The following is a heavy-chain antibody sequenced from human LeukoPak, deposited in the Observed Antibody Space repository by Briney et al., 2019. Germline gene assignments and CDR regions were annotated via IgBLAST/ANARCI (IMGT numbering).Heavy chain of an antibody. D-gene: IGHD3-22*01. V-gene: IGHV1-46*01. CDR2: IDPSGGST. CDR1: GYTFTSYY. Sequence: GASVKVSCKASGYTFTSYYMHWVRQAPGQGLEWMGIIDPSGGSTSYAQKFQGRVTMTGDMSTSTVYMELSSLRSEDTAVYYCARSIRDYDSSGYSYYFDYWGQGTLVTVSS. J-gene: IGHJ4*02. CDR3: ARSIRDYDSSGYSYYFDY.